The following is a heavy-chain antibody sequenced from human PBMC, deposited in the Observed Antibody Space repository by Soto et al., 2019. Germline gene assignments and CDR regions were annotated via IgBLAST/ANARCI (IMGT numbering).Heavy chain of an antibody. J-gene: IGHJ4*02. V-gene: IGHV3-23*01. Sequence: PGGSLRLSCAASGFTFSSYAMIWVRQAPGEGLEWVSAISGSGGSTYYADSVKGRFTISRDNSKNTLYLQMNSLRAEDTAVYYCAKGLWYSSPISFDYWGQGTLVTVSS. D-gene: IGHD6-13*01. CDR3: AKGLWYSSPISFDY. CDR1: GFTFSSYA. CDR2: ISGSGGST.